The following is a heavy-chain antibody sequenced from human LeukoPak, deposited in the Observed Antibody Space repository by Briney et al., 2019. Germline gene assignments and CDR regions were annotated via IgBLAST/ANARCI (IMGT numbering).Heavy chain of an antibody. CDR1: GFTVSSNY. CDR2: ISYDGSNK. D-gene: IGHD1-26*01. J-gene: IGHJ4*02. CDR3: ARDGSIVGAQTLGYFDY. Sequence: PGGSLRLSCAASGFTVSSNYMSWVRQAPGKGLEWVAVISYDGSNKYYADSVKGRFTISRDNSKNTLYLQMNSLRAEDTAVYYCARDGSIVGAQTLGYFDYWGQGTLVTVSS. V-gene: IGHV3-30*03.